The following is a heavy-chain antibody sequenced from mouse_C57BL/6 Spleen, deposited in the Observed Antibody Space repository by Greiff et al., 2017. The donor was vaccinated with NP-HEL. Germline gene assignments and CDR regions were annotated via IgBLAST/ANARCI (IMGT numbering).Heavy chain of an antibody. D-gene: IGHD1-1*01. CDR1: GYTFTDYY. CDR2: INPNNGGT. V-gene: IGHV1-26*01. CDR3: ARVDYYGSSLYAMDY. J-gene: IGHJ4*01. Sequence: VQLQQSGPELVKPGASVKISCKASGYTFTDYYMNWVKQSHGKSLEWIGDINPNNGGTSYNQKFKGKATLTVDKSSSTAYMELRSLTSEDSAVYYCARVDYYGSSLYAMDYWGQGTSVTVSS.